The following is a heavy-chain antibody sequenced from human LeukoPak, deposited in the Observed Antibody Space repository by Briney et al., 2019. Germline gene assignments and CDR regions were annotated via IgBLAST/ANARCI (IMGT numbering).Heavy chain of an antibody. D-gene: IGHD3-10*01. J-gene: IGHJ4*02. V-gene: IGHV3-48*01. CDR3: AAAGDY. Sequence: GGSLRLSCAVSGFTFGSYTMNWVRQAPGKGLEWVSHISSTSTTYYADSVKGRFTTSRDNAKNLLYLQMNSLRGEDTAVYYCAAAGDYWGQGTLVTVSS. CDR2: ISSTSTT. CDR1: GFTFGSYT.